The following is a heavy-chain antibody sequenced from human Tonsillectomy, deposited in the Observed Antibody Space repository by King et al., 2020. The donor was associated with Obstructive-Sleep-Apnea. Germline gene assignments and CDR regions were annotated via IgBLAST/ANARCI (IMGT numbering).Heavy chain of an antibody. CDR1: GGSFSGYY. CDR2: INHIGST. CDR3: ARLHLYYDFWSGYYNPHHYFDY. Sequence: VQLQQWGAGLLKPSETLSLTCAVYGGSFSGYYWSWIRQPPGKGLEWIGEINHIGSTNYNPSLKSRVTISVDTSKNQFSLKLSSVTAADTAVYYCARLHLYYDFWSGYYNPHHYFDYWGQGTLVTVSS. D-gene: IGHD3-3*01. J-gene: IGHJ4*02. V-gene: IGHV4-34*01.